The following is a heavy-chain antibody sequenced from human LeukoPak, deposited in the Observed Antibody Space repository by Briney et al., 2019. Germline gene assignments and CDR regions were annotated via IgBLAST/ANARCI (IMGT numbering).Heavy chain of an antibody. CDR3: ARAGGNTFDY. Sequence: PSQTLSLTCAVSGGSISSGGYSWSWIRQPPGKGLEWIGYIYHSGSTYYNPSLMSRATMSIDRSKNQFSLKLSSVTAADTAVYYCARAGGNTFDYWGQGTLVTVSS. D-gene: IGHD4-23*01. CDR1: GGSISSGGYS. V-gene: IGHV4-30-2*01. CDR2: IYHSGST. J-gene: IGHJ4*02.